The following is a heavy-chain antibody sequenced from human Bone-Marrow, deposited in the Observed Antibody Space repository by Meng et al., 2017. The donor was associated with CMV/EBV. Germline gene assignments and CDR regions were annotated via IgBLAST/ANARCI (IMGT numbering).Heavy chain of an antibody. V-gene: IGHV3-9*01. CDR1: RFTVSSNY. CDR2: ISWNSGSI. J-gene: IGHJ3*02. Sequence: SLKISCAASRFTVSSNYMSWVRQAPGKGLEWVSGISWNSGSIGYADSVKGRFTISRDNAKNSLYLQMNSLRAEDTALYYCAKEGSENAFDIWGQGTMVAVSS. D-gene: IGHD6-19*01. CDR3: AKEGSENAFDI.